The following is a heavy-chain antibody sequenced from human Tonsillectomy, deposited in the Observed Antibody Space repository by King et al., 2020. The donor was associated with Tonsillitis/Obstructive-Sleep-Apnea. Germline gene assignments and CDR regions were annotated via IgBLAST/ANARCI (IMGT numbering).Heavy chain of an antibody. Sequence: QLVQSGAEVKKPGASVKVSCKSSGYTFTIFRITWVRQAPGQGLEWMGWISAYNGNTNYAQKLQGRVTMTTGTSTSTAYMELRSLRSDDTAVYYCARDSMSHYYDSSGYYTFDYWGQGTLVTVSS. CDR1: GYTFTIFR. D-gene: IGHD3-22*01. V-gene: IGHV1-18*01. CDR3: ARDSMSHYYDSSGYYTFDY. J-gene: IGHJ4*02. CDR2: ISAYNGNT.